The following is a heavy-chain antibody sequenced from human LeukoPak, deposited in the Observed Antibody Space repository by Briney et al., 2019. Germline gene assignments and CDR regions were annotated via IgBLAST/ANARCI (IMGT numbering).Heavy chain of an antibody. CDR2: FDPEDGET. J-gene: IGHJ6*02. V-gene: IGHV1-24*01. CDR3: ATPRYYYYYGMDV. Sequence: GASVKVSCKASGYTFTSYAMNWVRQAPGKGLEWMGGFDPEDGETIYAQKFQGRVTMTEDTSTDTAYMELSSLRSEDTAVYYCATPRYYYYYGMDVWGQGTTVTVSS. CDR1: GYTFTSYA.